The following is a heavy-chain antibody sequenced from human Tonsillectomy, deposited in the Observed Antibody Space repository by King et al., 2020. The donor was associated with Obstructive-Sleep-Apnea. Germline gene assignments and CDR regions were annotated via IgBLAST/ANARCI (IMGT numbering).Heavy chain of an antibody. D-gene: IGHD2-2*01. CDR1: GFTFSSYS. V-gene: IGHV3-48*04. Sequence: EVQLVESGGGLVQPGGSLRLSCAASGFTFSSYSMNWVRQAPGKGLEWVSYISSSSSTIYYADSVKGRFTISRDNAKNSLYLQMNSLRAEDTAVYYCARDLLVVPAARSAYYYYGVDVWGQGTTVTVSS. J-gene: IGHJ6*02. CDR3: ARDLLVVPAARSAYYYYGVDV. CDR2: ISSSSSTI.